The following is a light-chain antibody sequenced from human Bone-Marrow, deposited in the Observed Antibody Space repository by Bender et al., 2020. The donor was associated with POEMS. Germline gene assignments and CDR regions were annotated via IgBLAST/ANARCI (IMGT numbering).Light chain of an antibody. CDR2: DDT. CDR3: QVWDGWSGQKVV. V-gene: IGLV3-21*02. CDR1: DIGSTT. Sequence: SYVLSQPPSVSVAPGQTARISCGGDDIGSTTVHWYQQRPGQAPVLVLFDDTSRPPGIPERFSVSTSDNPATLTIRRVEAGDEAGYYCQVWDGWSGQKVVFGGGTKRTVL. J-gene: IGLJ2*01.